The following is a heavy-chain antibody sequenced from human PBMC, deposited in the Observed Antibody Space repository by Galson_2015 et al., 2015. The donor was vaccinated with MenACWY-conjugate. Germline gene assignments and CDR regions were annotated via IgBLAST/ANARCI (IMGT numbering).Heavy chain of an antibody. CDR3: AKDREGFGELLSCFDY. D-gene: IGHD3-10*01. J-gene: IGHJ4*02. CDR2: ISGSGGST. V-gene: IGHV3-23*01. Sequence: SLRLSCAASGFTFSSYAMSWVRQAPGKGLEWVSAISGSGGSTYYADSVKGRFTISRDNSKNTLYLQMNSLRAEDTAVYYCAKDREGFGELLSCFDYWGQGTLVTVSS. CDR1: GFTFSSYA.